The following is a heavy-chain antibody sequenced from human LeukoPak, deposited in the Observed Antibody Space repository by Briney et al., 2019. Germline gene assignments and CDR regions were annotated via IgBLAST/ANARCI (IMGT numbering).Heavy chain of an antibody. CDR3: ARGGNYDILSGYIFDY. J-gene: IGHJ4*02. D-gene: IGHD3-9*01. CDR1: GFTFSNYW. CDR2: IKHDGRDK. V-gene: IGHV3-7*03. Sequence: GGSLRLSCAASGFTFSNYWMSWVRQAPGKGLEWVANIKHDGRDKHYVDSVKGRFTIARDSAKNSLNLQMNSLRAEDTAVYYCARGGNYDILSGYIFDYWGQGTLVTVSS.